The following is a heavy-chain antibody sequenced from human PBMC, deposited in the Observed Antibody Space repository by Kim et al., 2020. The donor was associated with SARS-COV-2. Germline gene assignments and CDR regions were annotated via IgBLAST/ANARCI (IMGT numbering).Heavy chain of an antibody. V-gene: IGHV2-70*01. CDR3: ARTLAAAGLSFDY. D-gene: IGHD6-13*01. J-gene: IGHJ4*02. Sequence: YSTSLKTRLTISKDTSKNQVDLTMTNMDPVDTATYYCARTLAAAGLSFDYWGQGTLVTVSS.